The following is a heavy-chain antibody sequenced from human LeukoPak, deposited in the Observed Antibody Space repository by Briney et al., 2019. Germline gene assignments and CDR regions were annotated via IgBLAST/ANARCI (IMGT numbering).Heavy chain of an antibody. V-gene: IGHV4-59*01. CDR2: IYYSGST. CDR1: GGSISSYY. D-gene: IGHD6-13*01. Sequence: SETLSLTCTVSGGSISSYYWSWIRQPPVKGLEWIGYIYYSGSTNYNPSLKSRVTISVDTSKNQFSLKLSSVTAADTAVYYCARVGSIAAAIGPFDPWGQGTLVTVSS. CDR3: ARVGSIAAAIGPFDP. J-gene: IGHJ5*02.